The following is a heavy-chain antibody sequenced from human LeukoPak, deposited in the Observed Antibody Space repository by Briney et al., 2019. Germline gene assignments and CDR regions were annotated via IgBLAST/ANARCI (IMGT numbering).Heavy chain of an antibody. V-gene: IGHV1-24*01. Sequence: ASVKVSCKVSGYTLTELSMHWVRQAPGKGLEWMGGFDLEDSETIYAQKFQGRVTMTEDTSTDTAYMELSSLRSEDTAVYYCATSIVGATHFDYWGQGTLVTVSS. CDR2: FDLEDSET. CDR1: GYTLTELS. J-gene: IGHJ4*02. D-gene: IGHD1-26*01. CDR3: ATSIVGATHFDY.